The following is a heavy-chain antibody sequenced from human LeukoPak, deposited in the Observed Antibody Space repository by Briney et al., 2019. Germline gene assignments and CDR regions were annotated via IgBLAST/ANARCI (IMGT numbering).Heavy chain of an antibody. CDR1: GFTFSNHW. D-gene: IGHD5-18*01. CDR3: ARGGSDTAMAHDY. V-gene: IGHV3-74*01. Sequence: GGSLRLSCAASGFTFSNHWMHWVRQAPGKGLMWVSRINRDGSRTDYADSVKGRFTISRDDAKNTLYLQVNSLRAEDTAVYFCARGGSDTAMAHDYWGQGTLVTVSS. J-gene: IGHJ4*02. CDR2: INRDGSRT.